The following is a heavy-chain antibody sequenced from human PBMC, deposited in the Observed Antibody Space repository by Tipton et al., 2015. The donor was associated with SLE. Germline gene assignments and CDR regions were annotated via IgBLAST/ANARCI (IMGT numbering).Heavy chain of an antibody. CDR3: ATHGGDGGNPGNFDS. D-gene: IGHD4-23*01. V-gene: IGHV4-59*01. Sequence: TLSLTCTVSGGSISTFHYWSWIRQPPGERLEWIGYIYFGSTSYNPSLKSRVTISEDTAKNQFSLKLSSVTAADTAVYYCATHGGDGGNPGNFDSWGLGTLVTVSS. CDR1: GGSISTFHY. CDR2: IYFGST. J-gene: IGHJ4*02.